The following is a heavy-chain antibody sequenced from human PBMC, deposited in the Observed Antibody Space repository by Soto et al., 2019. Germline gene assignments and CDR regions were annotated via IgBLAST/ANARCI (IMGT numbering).Heavy chain of an antibody. Sequence: GGSLRLSCGGSGFTFSDCAMSWVRQAPGKGLEWVSGISGTGRSTFYADSVKDRFTISRDNSKNTVYLQMTSLRAEDTAVYYCAKGNTSGWYFFDYWGQGTLVTVS. CDR3: AKGNTSGWYFFDY. J-gene: IGHJ4*02. V-gene: IGHV3-23*01. CDR2: ISGTGRST. D-gene: IGHD6-19*01. CDR1: GFTFSDCA.